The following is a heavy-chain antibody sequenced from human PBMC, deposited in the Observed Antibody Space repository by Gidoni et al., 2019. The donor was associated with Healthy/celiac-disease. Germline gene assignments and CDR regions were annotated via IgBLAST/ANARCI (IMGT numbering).Heavy chain of an antibody. CDR3: ARLVGYDILTGTPRHDY. D-gene: IGHD3-9*01. V-gene: IGHV3-21*01. CDR2: ISSSSSYI. Sequence: EVQLVESGGGLVKPGGSLRLSCAASGFTFSSYSMNWVRQAPGKGLEWVSSISSSSSYIYYADSVKGRFTISRDNAKNSLYLQMNSLRAEDTAVYYCARLVGYDILTGTPRHDYWGQGTLVTVSS. CDR1: GFTFSSYS. J-gene: IGHJ4*02.